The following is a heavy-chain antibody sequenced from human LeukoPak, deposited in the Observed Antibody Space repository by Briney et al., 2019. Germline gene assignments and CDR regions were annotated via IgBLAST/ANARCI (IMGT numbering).Heavy chain of an antibody. Sequence: GGSLRLSCAASGFTFSSYGMHWVRQAPGKGLEWVAVISYDGSNKYYADSVKGRFTISRDNSKNTLYLQMNSLRAEDTAVYYCAKDREQWLDAFDIWGQGTMVTVSS. J-gene: IGHJ3*02. CDR2: ISYDGSNK. D-gene: IGHD6-19*01. CDR1: GFTFSSYG. V-gene: IGHV3-30*18. CDR3: AKDREQWLDAFDI.